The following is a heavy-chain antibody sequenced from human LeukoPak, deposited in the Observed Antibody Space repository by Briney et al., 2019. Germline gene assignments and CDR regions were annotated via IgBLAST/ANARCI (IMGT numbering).Heavy chain of an antibody. CDR2: IWYDGSNK. CDR1: GFTFSSYG. CDR3: ARDGDDFWSGYLKY. J-gene: IGHJ4*02. D-gene: IGHD3-3*01. V-gene: IGHV3-33*01. Sequence: PGGSLRLSCAASGFTFSSYGMHWVRQAPGKGLEWVAVIWYDGSNKYYADSVKGRFTISRDNAKNSLYLQMNSLRAEDTAVYYCARDGDDFWSGYLKYWGQGTLVTVSS.